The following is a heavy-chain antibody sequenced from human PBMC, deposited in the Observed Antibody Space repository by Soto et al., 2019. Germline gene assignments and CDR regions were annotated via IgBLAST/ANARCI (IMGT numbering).Heavy chain of an antibody. J-gene: IGHJ3*02. Sequence: QVQLVQSGAEVKKPGSSVKVSCKASGGTFSSYAISWVRQAPGQGLEWMGGIIPIFGTANYAQKFQGRVXXXXXXXXXXXXXELSSLRSEDTAVYYCARAYYYDSSGYRAFDIWGQGTMVTVSS. D-gene: IGHD3-22*01. V-gene: IGHV1-69*01. CDR1: GGTFSSYA. CDR2: IIPIFGTA. CDR3: ARAYYYDSSGYRAFDI.